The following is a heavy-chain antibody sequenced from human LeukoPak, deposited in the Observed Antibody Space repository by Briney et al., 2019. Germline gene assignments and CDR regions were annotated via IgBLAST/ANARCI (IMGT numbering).Heavy chain of an antibody. D-gene: IGHD4-23*01. CDR2: IYYSGST. CDR3: ARYGGDSGMDV. V-gene: IGHV4-59*01. J-gene: IGHJ6*02. Sequence: PSETLSLTCTVSGGSISTYYWSWIRQPPGKGLEWIGYIYYSGSTNYNPSLKSRVTISIDTSRNQFSLKLSSVTAADTAVYCCARYGGDSGMDVWGQGTTVTVSS. CDR1: GGSISTYY.